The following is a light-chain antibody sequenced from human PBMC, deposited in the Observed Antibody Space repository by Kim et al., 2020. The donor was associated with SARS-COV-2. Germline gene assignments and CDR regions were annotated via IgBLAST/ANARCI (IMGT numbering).Light chain of an antibody. J-gene: IGKJ1*01. CDR2: AAS. Sequence: ASVGDRVIISFRASQGIGNNLAWFQQKPGKAPKSLIYAASSLESGVPSRFIGSGSGTDFILTISSVQPEDYATYYCQQYDVYPRTFGQGTKVDIK. CDR3: QQYDVYPRT. CDR1: QGIGNN. V-gene: IGKV1-16*01.